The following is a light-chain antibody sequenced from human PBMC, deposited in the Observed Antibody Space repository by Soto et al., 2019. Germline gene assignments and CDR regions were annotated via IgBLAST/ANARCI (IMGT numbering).Light chain of an antibody. V-gene: IGLV2-14*01. CDR1: SSDVGNYNY. CDR3: TSFAPGRIYV. CDR2: MVS. J-gene: IGLJ1*01. Sequence: QSVLTQPASVSGSPGQSITISCTGTSSDVGNYNYVSWYQQYPGRVPKLLIYMVSNRPSGVSNRFSGSKSGNTASLTISGLQAEDEADYYCTSFAPGRIYVFGGGTKVTVL.